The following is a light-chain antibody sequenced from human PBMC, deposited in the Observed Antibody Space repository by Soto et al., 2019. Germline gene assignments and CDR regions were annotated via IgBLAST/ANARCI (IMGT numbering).Light chain of an antibody. CDR2: AAS. CDR3: QQTYITPPWT. Sequence: DIQMTQSPSSLSASVGDRVTITCRASQSISRFLNWYQQKSGKPPQLLIYAASSLQSGVPSRFSGSGSATDFTLTISSLQPEDFATYYCQQTYITPPWTFGQGSKVEIK. CDR1: QSISRF. J-gene: IGKJ1*01. V-gene: IGKV1-39*01.